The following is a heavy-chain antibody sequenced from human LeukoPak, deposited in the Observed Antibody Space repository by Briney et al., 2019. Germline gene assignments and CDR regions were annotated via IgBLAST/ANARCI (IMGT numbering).Heavy chain of an antibody. J-gene: IGHJ6*03. CDR2: ISSSSNYI. CDR1: GFTFSRYS. Sequence: GGSLRLSCAASGFTFSRYSMNWVRQAPGKGLEWVSSISSSSNYIYYADSLKVRFSISRDNARNSLYLQMNSLRAEDTAFYYCARMAGAGYYFYMDVWGKGTTVTVSS. V-gene: IGHV3-21*04. CDR3: ARMAGAGYYFYMDV. D-gene: IGHD6-19*01.